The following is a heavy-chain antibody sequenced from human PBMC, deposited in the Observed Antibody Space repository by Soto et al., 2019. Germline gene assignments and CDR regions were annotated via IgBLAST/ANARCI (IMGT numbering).Heavy chain of an antibody. CDR1: GFTFSSYS. Sequence: EVQLVESGGGLVKPRGSLRLSCAASGFTFSSYSMNWVRQAPGKGLEWVSSISSSSSYIDYADSVKGRFTISRDNAQNSLYLQMNSLRAEDTAVYYCGCGYGSGGMDVWGQGTTVTVSS. CDR3: GCGYGSGGMDV. CDR2: ISSSSSYI. D-gene: IGHD5-12*01. V-gene: IGHV3-21*01. J-gene: IGHJ6*02.